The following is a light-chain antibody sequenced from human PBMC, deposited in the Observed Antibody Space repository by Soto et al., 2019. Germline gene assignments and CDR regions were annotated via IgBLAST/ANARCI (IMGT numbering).Light chain of an antibody. CDR1: QSISSY. Sequence: DIQMTQSPSSLSASVGDRVTITCRASQSISSYLNWYQQKPGKAPKLLIYAASSLQSGVPSRFSGSASATDFTLTISSLQPEDFATYYCQQSYSTPTFGQGTKVEIK. J-gene: IGKJ1*01. CDR2: AAS. V-gene: IGKV1-39*01. CDR3: QQSYSTPT.